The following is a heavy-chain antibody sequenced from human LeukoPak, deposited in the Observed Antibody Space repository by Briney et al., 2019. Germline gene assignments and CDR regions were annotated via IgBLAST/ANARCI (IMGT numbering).Heavy chain of an antibody. CDR2: IYPGDYDT. CDR3: ARHSTPDYKENWFDP. Sequence: RTGESLKISCKGSGYRFTSYWIAWVRQMPGKGLEWMGIIYPGDYDTRYSPSFQGQVTFSADKSISTAYLQWSSLKASDTAMYYCARHSTPDYKENWFDPWGQGTLVTVSS. J-gene: IGHJ5*02. V-gene: IGHV5-51*01. D-gene: IGHD4-11*01. CDR1: GYRFTSYW.